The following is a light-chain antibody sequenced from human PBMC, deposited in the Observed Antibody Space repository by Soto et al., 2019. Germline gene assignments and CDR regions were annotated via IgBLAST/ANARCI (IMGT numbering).Light chain of an antibody. V-gene: IGKV3-11*01. Sequence: EIVLTQSLATLSLSPGERATLSCRASQSVSTYLTWYQQRPGQAPRLLIYDASYRATDIPPRFSGSGSGTDFTLTISSLDPEDFAVYYCQQRRSWPPTITFGQGTRLDIK. CDR3: QQRRSWPPTIT. CDR1: QSVSTY. CDR2: DAS. J-gene: IGKJ5*01.